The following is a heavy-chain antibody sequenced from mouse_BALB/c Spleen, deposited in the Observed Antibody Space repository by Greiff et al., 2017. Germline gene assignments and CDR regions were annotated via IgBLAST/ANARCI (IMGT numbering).Heavy chain of an antibody. Sequence: EVQLVESGGGLVKPGGSLKLSCAASGFTFSDYYMYWVRQTPEKRLEWVATISDGGSYTYYPDSVKGRFTISRDNAKNNLYLQMSSLKSEDTAMYYCAREGYGNYGFAYWGQGTLVTVSA. V-gene: IGHV5-4*02. CDR2: ISDGGSYT. CDR3: AREGYGNYGFAY. CDR1: GFTFSDYY. J-gene: IGHJ3*01. D-gene: IGHD2-1*01.